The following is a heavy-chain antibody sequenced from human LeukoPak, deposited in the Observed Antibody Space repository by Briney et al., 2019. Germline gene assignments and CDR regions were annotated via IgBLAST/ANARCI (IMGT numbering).Heavy chain of an antibody. V-gene: IGHV3-7*01. CDR3: ATEVYYYMDV. CDR1: GLTFSNYW. CDR2: IKEDGSAK. Sequence: PGGSLRLSCAASGLTFSNYWMSWVRQAPGKGREWVANIKEDGSAKYYVDSVKGRFTISRDNAKNSLYLQMNSLRAEDTAVYYCATEVYYYMDVWGKGTTVTVSS. J-gene: IGHJ6*03.